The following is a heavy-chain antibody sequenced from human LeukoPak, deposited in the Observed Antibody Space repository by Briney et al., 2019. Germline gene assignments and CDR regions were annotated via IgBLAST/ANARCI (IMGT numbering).Heavy chain of an antibody. J-gene: IGHJ5*02. CDR2: INRDGSST. CDR1: GFTFSSYW. D-gene: IGHD6-13*01. Sequence: GGSLRLSCAVSGFTFSSYWMHWVRQAPGKGLVWVSRINRDGSSTSYADSVKRRFTISRDNTKNTLHLQMNSLRAEDTAVYYCARRGEIAAVNWFDPWGQGTLVTVSS. V-gene: IGHV3-74*01. CDR3: ARRGEIAAVNWFDP.